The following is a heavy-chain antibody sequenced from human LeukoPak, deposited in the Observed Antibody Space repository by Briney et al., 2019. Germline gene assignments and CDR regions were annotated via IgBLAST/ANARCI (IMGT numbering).Heavy chain of an antibody. D-gene: IGHD3/OR15-3a*01. J-gene: IGHJ4*02. V-gene: IGHV1-58*01. CDR3: AAWYGLARGTGY. CDR2: IVVGSGNT. CDR1: GFTFTSSA. Sequence: TSVKVSCKASGFTFTSSAVQWVRQARGQRLEWIGWIVVGSGNTNYAQKFQEKVTITRDMATRTAYMELSSLRSEDTAVYYCAAWYGLARGTGYWGQGTLVTVYS.